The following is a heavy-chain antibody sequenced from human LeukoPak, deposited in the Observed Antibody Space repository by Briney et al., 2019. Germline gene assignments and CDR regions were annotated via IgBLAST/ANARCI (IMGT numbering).Heavy chain of an antibody. Sequence: ASVKVSCKASGYTFTSYYMHWVRQAPGQGLEWMGWINPNSGGTNYAQKFQGRVTMTRDTSISTAYMELSRLRSDDTAVYYCAREGGLLWFGELLFRPNWFDPWGQGTLVTVSS. J-gene: IGHJ5*02. CDR3: AREGGLLWFGELLFRPNWFDP. CDR2: INPNSGGT. V-gene: IGHV1-2*02. CDR1: GYTFTSYY. D-gene: IGHD3-10*01.